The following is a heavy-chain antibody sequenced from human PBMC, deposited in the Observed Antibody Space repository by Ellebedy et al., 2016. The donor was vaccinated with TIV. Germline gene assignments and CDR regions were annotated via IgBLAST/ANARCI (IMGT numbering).Heavy chain of an antibody. J-gene: IGHJ6*02. CDR1: GFTFKTYG. CDR2: IVKSGKDQ. CDR3: ARDDDLADNGLDV. V-gene: IGHV3-33*01. Sequence: GESLKISCAASGFTFKTYGMHWVRQAPGKGLEWVAVIVKSGKDQSYAASVQGRFTISRDNSKNKLYLEMNNLRVEDTAVYYCARDDDLADNGLDVWGQGTTVTVSS. D-gene: IGHD3-3*01.